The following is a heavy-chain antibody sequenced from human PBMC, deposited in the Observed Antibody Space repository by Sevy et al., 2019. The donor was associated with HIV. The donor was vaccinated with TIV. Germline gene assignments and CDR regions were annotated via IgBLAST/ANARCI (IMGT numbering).Heavy chain of an antibody. CDR1: GGSISSYY. V-gene: IGHV4-59*01. CDR3: ARDRGTRYSSIWLNYYYYMDV. Sequence: SENLSLTCTVSGGSISSYYWSWIRQPPGKGLEWIGYIYYSGSTNYNPSLKSRVTISVDTSKNQFSLKLSSVTAADTAVYYCARDRGTRYSSIWLNYYYYMDVWGKGTTVTVSS. CDR2: IYYSGST. J-gene: IGHJ6*03. D-gene: IGHD6-13*01.